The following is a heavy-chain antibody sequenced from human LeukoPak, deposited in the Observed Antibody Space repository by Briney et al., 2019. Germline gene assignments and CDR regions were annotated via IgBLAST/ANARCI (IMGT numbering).Heavy chain of an antibody. D-gene: IGHD1-1*01. J-gene: IGHJ3*02. CDR3: ARWVERPKAFDI. V-gene: IGHV4-39*07. CDR2: ISYTGVT. Sequence: SETLSLTCAVSGGSTSNTMYYWGWIRQPPGKGLEWIGTISYTGVTYYNPSLERRVTISIDTSKKQFFLKLSSVTAADTAVFYCARWVERPKAFDIWGQGTKVTVSS. CDR1: GGSTSNTMYY.